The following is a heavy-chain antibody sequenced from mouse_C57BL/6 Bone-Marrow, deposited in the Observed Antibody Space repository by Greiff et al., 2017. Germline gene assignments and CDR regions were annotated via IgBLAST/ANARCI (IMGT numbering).Heavy chain of an antibody. Sequence: QVQLQQPGAELVKPGASVKMSCKASGYTFTSYWITWVKQRPGQGLEWIGDIYPGSGSTNYNEKLKSKATLTVDTSSSQAYMQLSSLTSEDSSVYYCARGEWLLYCYAMDYWGQGTSVTVSS. V-gene: IGHV1-55*01. CDR1: GYTFTSYW. J-gene: IGHJ4*01. CDR2: IYPGSGST. CDR3: ARGEWLLYCYAMDY. D-gene: IGHD2-3*01.